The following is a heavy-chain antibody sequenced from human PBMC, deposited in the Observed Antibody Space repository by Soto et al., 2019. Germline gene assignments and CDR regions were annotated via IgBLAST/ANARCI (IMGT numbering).Heavy chain of an antibody. CDR3: ARGYYGSGSLDLSGMDV. V-gene: IGHV4-61*01. J-gene: IGHJ6*02. CDR1: GGSVSSGSYY. CDR2: IYYSGST. Sequence: PSETLSLTCTVSGGSVSSGSYYWSWIRQPPGKGLEWIGYIYYSGSTNYNPSLKSRVTISVDTSKNQFSLKLSSVTAADTAVYYCARGYYGSGSLDLSGMDVWGQGTTVTVSS. D-gene: IGHD3-10*01.